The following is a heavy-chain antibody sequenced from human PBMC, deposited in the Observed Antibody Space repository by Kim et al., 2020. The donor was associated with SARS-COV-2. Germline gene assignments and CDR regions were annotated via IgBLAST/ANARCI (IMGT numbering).Heavy chain of an antibody. J-gene: IGHJ6*02. CDR3: TTDPDILTGYYSNYYGMDV. Sequence: GRFTISRDESKNTLYLQMNSLKTEDTAVYYCTTDPDILTGYYSNYYGMDVWGQGTTVTVSS. V-gene: IGHV3-15*01. D-gene: IGHD3-9*01.